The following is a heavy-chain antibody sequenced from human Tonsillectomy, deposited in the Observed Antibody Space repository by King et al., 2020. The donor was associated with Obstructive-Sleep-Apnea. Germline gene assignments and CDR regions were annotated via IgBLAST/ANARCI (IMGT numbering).Heavy chain of an antibody. Sequence: QLQESGPGLVKPSGTLSLTCAVSGGSISSSNWWSWVRQPPGKGLEWIGEIYHIGSPNYNPSLKSRVTISVDKSKNPFSLNLNSVTAADTAVYYCARISCSGGSCSTPLYYFDYWGQGTLVTVSS. D-gene: IGHD2-15*01. J-gene: IGHJ4*02. CDR2: IYHIGSP. CDR1: GGSISSSNW. CDR3: ARISCSGGSCSTPLYYFDY. V-gene: IGHV4-4*02.